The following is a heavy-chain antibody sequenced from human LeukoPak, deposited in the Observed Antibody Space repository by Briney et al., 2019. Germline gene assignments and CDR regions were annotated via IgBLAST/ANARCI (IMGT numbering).Heavy chain of an antibody. V-gene: IGHV3-13*01. J-gene: IGHJ5*02. CDR2: IGTAGEI. D-gene: IGHD3-3*01. CDR3: AGDKDFWSGYLNWFDP. CDR1: GFTFSSYD. Sequence: GGSLRLSCAASGFTFSSYDIHWVRQATGKGLEWVSGIGTAGEIYYPGSVKGRFTISRENAKNSLYLQMNSLRAEDTAVYYCAGDKDFWSGYLNWFDPWGQGTLVTVSS.